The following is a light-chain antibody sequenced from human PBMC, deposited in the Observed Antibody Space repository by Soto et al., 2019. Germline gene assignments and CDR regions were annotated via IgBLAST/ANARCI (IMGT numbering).Light chain of an antibody. Sequence: YDLAQPHSLSVSTAQMSMITCGGNNIGSKAVHWYQQKPGQDPVLVIYSDSNRTSGIHERFSGSNPGNTANLTISRIEAGDEADYYCKVRDSSSDRGVLGNGTKVNVL. CDR2: SDS. CDR3: KVRDSSSDRGV. V-gene: IGLV3-12*02. CDR1: NIGSKA. J-gene: IGLJ1*01.